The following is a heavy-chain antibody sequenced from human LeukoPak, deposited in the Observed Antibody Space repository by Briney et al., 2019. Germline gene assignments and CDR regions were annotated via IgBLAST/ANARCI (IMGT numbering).Heavy chain of an antibody. V-gene: IGHV1-18*01. J-gene: IGHJ4*02. CDR1: GYTFTSYG. D-gene: IGHD6-19*01. CDR3: ARGPTMYSSGWYGDY. Sequence: ASVKVSCKASGYTFTSYGISWVRQAPGQELEWMGWISAYNGNTNHAQKLQGRVTMTTDTSTSTAYMELRSLRSDDTAVYYCARGPTMYSSGWYGDYWGQGTLVTVSS. CDR2: ISAYNGNT.